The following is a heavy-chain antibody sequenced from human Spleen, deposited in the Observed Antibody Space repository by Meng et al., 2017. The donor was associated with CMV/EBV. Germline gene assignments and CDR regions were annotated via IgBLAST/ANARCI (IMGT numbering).Heavy chain of an antibody. Sequence: SVKVSCKAFGGTFSSYGVSWVREAPGQGLEWMGGIIPIVGVAKYPQKFQGRVTISADKSTSTVYMEVSRLRSDDTAIYYCAKVGSGIVGRTGDYWGQGTLVTVSS. CDR1: GGTFSSYG. CDR2: IIPIVGVA. V-gene: IGHV1-69*10. CDR3: AKVGSGIVGRTGDY. J-gene: IGHJ4*02. D-gene: IGHD1-26*01.